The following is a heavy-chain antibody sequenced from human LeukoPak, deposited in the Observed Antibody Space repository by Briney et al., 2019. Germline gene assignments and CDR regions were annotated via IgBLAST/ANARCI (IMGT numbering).Heavy chain of an antibody. Sequence: PGGSLRLSCVASGFTFNNAYMCWVRQAPGKGLEWVGRIKSKVDGETTDYGAPVKGRFTISRDDSRNTLYLQMNSLKTEDTAVYYCTTDAGYSSRWYNYWGQGTLVTVSS. V-gene: IGHV3-15*01. CDR2: IKSKVDGETT. CDR1: GFTFNNAY. CDR3: TTDAGYSSRWYNY. D-gene: IGHD6-13*01. J-gene: IGHJ4*02.